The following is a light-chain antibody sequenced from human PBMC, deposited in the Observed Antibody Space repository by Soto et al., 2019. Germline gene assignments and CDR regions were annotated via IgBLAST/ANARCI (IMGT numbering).Light chain of an antibody. CDR1: QSISSY. CDR2: GAS. CDR3: HQYNGWPRT. V-gene: IGKV3D-15*01. Sequence: MTQSPSSLSASVGDRFTITGRSSQSISSYLAWYQQKPGQAPRLLIYGASSRATDIPDRITGSGSGTDFTLTITSLQSEDFAVYYCHQYNGWPRTFGQGTKVDI. J-gene: IGKJ1*01.